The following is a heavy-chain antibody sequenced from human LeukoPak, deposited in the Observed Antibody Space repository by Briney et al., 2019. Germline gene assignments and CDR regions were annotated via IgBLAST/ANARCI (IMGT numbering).Heavy chain of an antibody. CDR2: IYYRGST. D-gene: IGHD6-13*01. Sequence: SETLSLTCTISSGSVSDYYWSWIRQPPGKGLEWIGRIYYRGSTYYNPSLKSRVTISVDTSKNQFSLKLSSVTAADTAVYYCARRGISQGYYMDVWGKGTTVTIPS. CDR1: SGSVSDYY. CDR3: ARRGISQGYYMDV. V-gene: IGHV4-39*01. J-gene: IGHJ6*03.